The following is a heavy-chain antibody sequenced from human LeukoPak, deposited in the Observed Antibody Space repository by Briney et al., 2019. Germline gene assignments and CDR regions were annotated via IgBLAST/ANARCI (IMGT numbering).Heavy chain of an antibody. CDR3: ARRSCSSTSCYTIDAFDI. CDR2: INPNSGGT. Sequence: ASVKVSCKASGGTFSSYAISWVRQAPGQGLEWMGWINPNSGGTNYAQKFQGRVTMTRDTSISTAYMELSRLRSDDTAVYYCARRSCSSTSCYTIDAFDIWGQGTMVTVSS. D-gene: IGHD2-2*02. J-gene: IGHJ3*02. CDR1: GGTFSSYA. V-gene: IGHV1-2*02.